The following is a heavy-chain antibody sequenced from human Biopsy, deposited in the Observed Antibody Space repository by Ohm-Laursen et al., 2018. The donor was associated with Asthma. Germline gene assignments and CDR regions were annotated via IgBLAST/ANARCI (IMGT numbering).Heavy chain of an antibody. D-gene: IGHD5-12*01. J-gene: IGHJ6*02. CDR1: GYTFTSYY. CDR3: ARGYSGSDRIVYYYSGLEV. Sequence: SVKVSCNASGYTFTSYYIHWVRQAPGQGLEWMGGLIPVLGTPDHAQMFEGRVTITADESTSTAYMELSSLSSEDTAVYYCARGYSGSDRIVYYYSGLEVWGQGTTVTVSS. CDR2: LIPVLGTP. V-gene: IGHV1-69*13.